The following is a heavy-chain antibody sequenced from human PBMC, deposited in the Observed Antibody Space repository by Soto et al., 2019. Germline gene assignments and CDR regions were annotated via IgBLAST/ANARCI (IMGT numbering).Heavy chain of an antibody. V-gene: IGHV3-11*01. Sequence: QVQLVESGGGLVKPGGSLGRSCAASGFTFSDYYMSWIRQAPGKGLEWVSYISSSGSTIYYADSVKGRFTISRDNAKNSLYLQMNSLRAEDTAVYNCARASVAPPTPSSWYPWRGAEYFQHWGQDTLVTVSS. CDR3: ARASVAPPTPSSWYPWRGAEYFQH. J-gene: IGHJ1*01. CDR1: GFTFSDYY. D-gene: IGHD6-13*01. CDR2: ISSSGSTI.